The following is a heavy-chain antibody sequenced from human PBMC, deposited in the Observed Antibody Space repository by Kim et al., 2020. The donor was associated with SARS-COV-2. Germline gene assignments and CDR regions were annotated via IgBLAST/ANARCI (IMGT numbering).Heavy chain of an antibody. CDR1: GGSFSGYY. J-gene: IGHJ5*02. Sequence: SETLSLTCAVYGGSFSGYYWSWIRQPPGKGLEWIGEINHSGSTNYNPSLKSRVTISVDTSKNQFSLKLSSVTAADTAVYYCARGRIAAAGTCWFDPWGQGTLVTVSS. V-gene: IGHV4-34*01. CDR3: ARGRIAAAGTCWFDP. D-gene: IGHD6-13*01. CDR2: INHSGST.